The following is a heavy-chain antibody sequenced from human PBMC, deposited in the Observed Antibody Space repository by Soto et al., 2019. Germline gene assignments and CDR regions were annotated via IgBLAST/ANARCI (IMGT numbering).Heavy chain of an antibody. Sequence: EVQLVESGGGLVKPGGSLRLSCAASGFTFSNAWMSWVRQAPGKGLEWVGRIKSKTDGGTTDYAAPVKGRFTISRDDSKNTLYLQMNSLKTEDTAVYYCTTGAVGATSGGVYWCQGPLVTVSS. J-gene: IGHJ4*02. CDR2: IKSKTDGGTT. V-gene: IGHV3-15*01. D-gene: IGHD1-26*01. CDR3: TTGAVGATSGGVY. CDR1: GFTFSNAW.